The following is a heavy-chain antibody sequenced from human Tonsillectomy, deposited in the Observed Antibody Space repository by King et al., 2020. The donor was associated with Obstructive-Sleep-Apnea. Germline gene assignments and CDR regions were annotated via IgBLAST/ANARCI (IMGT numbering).Heavy chain of an antibody. CDR1: GFTFSSYG. V-gene: IGHV3-30*03. J-gene: IGHJ4*02. CDR2: ITYDGSNK. Sequence: QLVQSGGGVVQPGRSLRLSCAASGFTFSSYGMHWVRQAPGKGLEWVAVITYDGSNKYYADSVKGRFTISRDNSKNTLYLQVNSLRVEDTAVYYCVREGTEVTNTKYYFDYWGQGTLVTVSS. D-gene: IGHD4-23*01. CDR3: VREGTEVTNTKYYFDY.